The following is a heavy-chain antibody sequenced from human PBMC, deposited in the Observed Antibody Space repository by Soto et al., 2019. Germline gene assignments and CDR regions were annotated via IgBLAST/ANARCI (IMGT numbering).Heavy chain of an antibody. Sequence: QVQLVQSGTKVKTPGASVKVSCHASGYTFTNYGIKWVRQAPGQGLEWMAWISAYNGKTHHAPFVEDRVTMSTDTSTRTAYMELTSLRSDDTAVYYCARGGWNYGPGPFDLWGQGKMVTVSS. D-gene: IGHD1-7*01. J-gene: IGHJ3*01. CDR2: ISAYNGKT. CDR1: GYTFTNYG. V-gene: IGHV1-18*04. CDR3: ARGGWNYGPGPFDL.